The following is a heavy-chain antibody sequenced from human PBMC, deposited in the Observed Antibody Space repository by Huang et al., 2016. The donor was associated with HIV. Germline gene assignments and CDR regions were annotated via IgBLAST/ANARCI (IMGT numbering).Heavy chain of an antibody. CDR2: VNVNGSDM. CDR3: AKNPSITAVDSDYYYYYMDV. CDR1: GFTFRNHW. Sequence: EVQLVESGGGLVQPGGSLRLSCAASGFTFRNHWMHWVRQAPGKGVGWVSRVNVNGSDMEHADSVKGRFTISRDNAQNTVHLHMNSLRAEDTAVYFCAKNPSITAVDSDYYYYYMDVWGKGTTVTVS. D-gene: IGHD6-13*01. V-gene: IGHV3-74*03. J-gene: IGHJ6*03.